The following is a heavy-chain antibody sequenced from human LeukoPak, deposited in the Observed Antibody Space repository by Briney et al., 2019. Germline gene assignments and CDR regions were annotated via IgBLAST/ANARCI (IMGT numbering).Heavy chain of an antibody. CDR1: GFTFSSYA. Sequence: QPGGSLSLSCAASGFTFSSYAMSWVRQAPGKGLEWVSAISGSGGSTYYADSVKGRFTISRDNSKNTLYLQMNSLRAEDTAVYYCAKDSLVQYYYDSSGYLDYWGQGTLVTVSS. CDR2: ISGSGGST. D-gene: IGHD3-22*01. J-gene: IGHJ4*02. CDR3: AKDSLVQYYYDSSGYLDY. V-gene: IGHV3-23*01.